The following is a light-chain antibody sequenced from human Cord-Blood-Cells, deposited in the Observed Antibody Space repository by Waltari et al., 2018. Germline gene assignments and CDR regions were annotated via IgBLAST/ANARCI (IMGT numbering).Light chain of an antibody. CDR3: QQYNNWPPFT. CDR2: WAS. Sequence: DIVMTQSPDSLAVSLGERATINCKSSQSVLYSSNNKNYLAWYQQKPGQPPKLLIYWASTRESGVPDRFSGSGSGTEFTLTISSLQSEDFAVYYCQQYNNWPPFTFGPGTKVDIK. J-gene: IGKJ3*01. CDR1: QSVLYSSNNKNY. V-gene: IGKV4-1*01.